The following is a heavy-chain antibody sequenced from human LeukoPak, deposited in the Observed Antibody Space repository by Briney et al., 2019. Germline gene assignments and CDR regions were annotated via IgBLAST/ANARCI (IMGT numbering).Heavy chain of an antibody. Sequence: PSETLSLICTVSGGSISSYYWSWIRQPSGKGLEWIGYIYYSGSTNYNPSLKSRVTISVDTSKNQFSLKLSSVTAADTAVYYCARGSGYTAMVNWGQGTLVTVSS. D-gene: IGHD5-18*01. V-gene: IGHV4-59*01. CDR1: GGSISSYY. CDR2: IYYSGST. J-gene: IGHJ4*02. CDR3: ARGSGYTAMVN.